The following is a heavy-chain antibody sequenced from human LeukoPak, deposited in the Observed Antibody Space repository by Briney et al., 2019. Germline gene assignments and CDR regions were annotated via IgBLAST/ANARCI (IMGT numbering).Heavy chain of an antibody. D-gene: IGHD6-19*01. CDR3: ATALAVAEIDY. V-gene: IGHV4-34*08. CDR2: INHSGST. Sequence: KPGGSLRLSCAASGFTFSSYAMSWVRQPPGKGLEWIGEINHSGSTNYNPSLKSRVTISVDTSKNQFSLKLSSVTAADTAVYYCATALAVAEIDYWGQGTLVTVSS. J-gene: IGHJ4*02. CDR1: GFTFSSYA.